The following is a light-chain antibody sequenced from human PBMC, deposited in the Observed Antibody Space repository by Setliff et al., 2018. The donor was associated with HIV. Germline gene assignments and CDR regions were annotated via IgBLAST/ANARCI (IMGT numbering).Light chain of an antibody. CDR3: SLYTSSNTGV. Sequence: QSVLTQPASVSGSPGQSITISCAGTGSAVGGYNYVSWYQQHPGKAPKLMIYDVSNRPSGVSNRFSGSKSGHTASLTISGLQAEDEADYYCSLYTSSNTGVFGTGTKVTVL. V-gene: IGLV2-14*03. J-gene: IGLJ1*01. CDR1: GSAVGGYNY. CDR2: DVS.